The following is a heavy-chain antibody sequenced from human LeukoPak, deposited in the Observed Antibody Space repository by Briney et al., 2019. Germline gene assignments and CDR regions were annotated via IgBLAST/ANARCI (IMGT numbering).Heavy chain of an antibody. J-gene: IGHJ4*02. D-gene: IGHD3-22*01. CDR3: ARDDSSDLSIDY. Sequence: GGSLRLSCAASGFTFSTYWMSWVRQAPGKGLEWGANIRKDGSDIHYVDSVKGRFTISRDNAKNSLYLQMNSLRVEDTAVYYCARDDSSDLSIDYWGQGTQVTVSS. CDR2: IRKDGSDI. V-gene: IGHV3-7*01. CDR1: GFTFSTYW.